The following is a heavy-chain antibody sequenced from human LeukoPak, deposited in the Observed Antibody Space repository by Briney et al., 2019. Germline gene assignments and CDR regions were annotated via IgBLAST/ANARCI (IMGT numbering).Heavy chain of an antibody. Sequence: ASVKVSCKASGYTFTGYYMHWVRQAPGQGLEWMGWINPNSGGTNYAQKFQGRVTMTRDTSISTAYMELSSLRSEDTAVYYCATCVLVRGVIMGGFDYWGQGTLVTVSS. D-gene: IGHD3-10*01. CDR1: GYTFTGYY. J-gene: IGHJ4*02. V-gene: IGHV1-2*02. CDR2: INPNSGGT. CDR3: ATCVLVRGVIMGGFDY.